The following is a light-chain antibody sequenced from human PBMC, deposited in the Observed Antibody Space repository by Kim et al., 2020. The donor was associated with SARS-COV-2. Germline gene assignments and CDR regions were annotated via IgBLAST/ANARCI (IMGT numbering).Light chain of an antibody. CDR2: RNN. V-gene: IGLV1-47*01. CDR1: SSNIESNY. CDR3: AAWDDSLSGRV. Sequence: ELTQPPSASGTPGQRVTISCSGSSSNIESNYVYWYQQLPGTAPKVLIYRNNQRPSGVPDRFSGSKSGTSASLAISGLRSEDEADYYCAAWDDSLSGRVFGGGTKLTVL. J-gene: IGLJ3*02.